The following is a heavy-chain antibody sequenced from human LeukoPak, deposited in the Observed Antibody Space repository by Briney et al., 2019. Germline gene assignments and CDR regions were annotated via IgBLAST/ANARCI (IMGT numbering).Heavy chain of an antibody. Sequence: SETLSLTCTVSGVSISSYYWSWIRQPPGKGLEWIGYIYYSGSTNYNPSLKSRVTISVDTSKNQFSLKLSSVTAADTAVYYCARGEEYSSSSNYFDYWGQGTLVTVSS. CDR2: IYYSGST. V-gene: IGHV4-59*01. D-gene: IGHD6-6*01. CDR1: GVSISSYY. J-gene: IGHJ4*02. CDR3: ARGEEYSSSSNYFDY.